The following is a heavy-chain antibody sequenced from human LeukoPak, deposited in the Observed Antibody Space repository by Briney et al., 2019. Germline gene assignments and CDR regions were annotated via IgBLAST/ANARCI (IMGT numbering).Heavy chain of an antibody. CDR2: IYTSEST. CDR1: GGSISSYS. Sequence: SETLSLTCTVSGGSISSYSWSWVRQPPGKGLEWIGSIYTSESTNSNPSLKSRVTISVDTSKSQFSLKLSSVTAAATAVYYCARQAYCGADCYSLDYWGQGTLVTVSS. V-gene: IGHV4-4*09. CDR3: ARQAYCGADCYSLDY. D-gene: IGHD2-21*02. J-gene: IGHJ4*02.